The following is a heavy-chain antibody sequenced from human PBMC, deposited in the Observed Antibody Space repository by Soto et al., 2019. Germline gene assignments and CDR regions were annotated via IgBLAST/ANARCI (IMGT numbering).Heavy chain of an antibody. CDR1: GGSISSSSYY. J-gene: IGHJ5*02. Sequence: TSETLSLTCTVSGGSISSSSYYWGWIRQPPGKGLEWIGSIYYSGSTYYNPSLKSRVTISVDTSKNQFSLKLSSVTAADTAVYYCVGGTSYYDFWSGYYPGCWFDPWGQGTLVTVSS. V-gene: IGHV4-39*01. D-gene: IGHD3-3*01. CDR2: IYYSGST. CDR3: VGGTSYYDFWSGYYPGCWFDP.